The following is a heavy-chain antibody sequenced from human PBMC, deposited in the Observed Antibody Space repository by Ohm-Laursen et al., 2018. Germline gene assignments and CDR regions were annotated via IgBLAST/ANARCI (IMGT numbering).Heavy chain of an antibody. V-gene: IGHV4-59*01. D-gene: IGHD1-26*01. CDR2: IYYSGST. J-gene: IGHJ4*02. Sequence: SETLSLTCTVSGGSISSYYWSWIRQPPGKGLEWIGYIYYSGSTNYNPSLKSRVTISVDTSKNQFSLKLSSVTAADTAVYYCARLDRPPSGSHGDYWGQGTLVTVSS. CDR1: GGSISSYY. CDR3: ARLDRPPSGSHGDY.